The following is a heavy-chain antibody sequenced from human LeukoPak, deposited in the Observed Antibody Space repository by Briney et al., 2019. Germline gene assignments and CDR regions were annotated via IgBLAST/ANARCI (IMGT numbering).Heavy chain of an antibody. CDR2: INHGGST. D-gene: IGHD2-2*01. CDR3: ARSRGLRTPPPYYYYMDV. V-gene: IGHV4-34*01. CDR1: GGSFSGYY. Sequence: SETLSLTCAVYGGSFSGYYWSWIRHPPGKGLEWIGEINHGGSTNYNPSLKSRVTISVDTSKNQFSLKLSSVTAADTAVYYCARSRGLRTPPPYYYYMDVWGKGTTVTVSS. J-gene: IGHJ6*03.